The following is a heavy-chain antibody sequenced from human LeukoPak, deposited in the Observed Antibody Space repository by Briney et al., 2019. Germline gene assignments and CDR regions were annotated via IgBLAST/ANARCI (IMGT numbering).Heavy chain of an antibody. CDR2: TYYRSTWYN. D-gene: IGHD2-2*01. J-gene: IGHJ5*02. V-gene: IGHV6-1*01. Sequence: SQTLSLTCAISGDSVSSNGVTWNWIRQSPSRGLEWLGRTYYRSTWYNDYAVSVRGRITVNPDTSKNQFSLHLNSVTPEDTAVYYCARRLTQYDCFDPWGQGILVTVPS. CDR1: GDSVSSNGVT. CDR3: ARRLTQYDCFDP.